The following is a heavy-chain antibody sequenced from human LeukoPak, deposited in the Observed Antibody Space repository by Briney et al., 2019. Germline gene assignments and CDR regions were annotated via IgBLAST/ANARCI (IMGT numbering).Heavy chain of an antibody. CDR3: ARQIASAGTAGFDF. CDR2: IYSTGST. CDR1: GGSISSYY. Sequence: SETLSLTCTVSGGSISSYYWSWIRQPAGKGLKWIGRIYSTGSTNYNPSLKSRVTMPVDTSKNQFSLRLRSVTAADTAVYYCARQIASAGTAGFDFWGQGALVTVSS. V-gene: IGHV4-4*07. D-gene: IGHD6-13*01. J-gene: IGHJ4*02.